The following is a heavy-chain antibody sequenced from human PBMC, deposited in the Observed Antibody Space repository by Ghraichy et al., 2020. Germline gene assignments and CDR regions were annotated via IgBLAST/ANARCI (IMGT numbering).Heavy chain of an antibody. CDR2: IYTSGST. CDR1: GVSIRSYY. CDR3: ASTHYDFWSDSRGDIFDY. D-gene: IGHD3-3*01. Sequence: SETLSLTCAVSGVSIRSYYWSWIRQPAWKVLEWIGRIYTSGSTNYNPSLKSRATMSLDTSKNQFSLKLSSVTAADTAIYYCASTHYDFWSDSRGDIFDYWRQGPLVTVS. V-gene: IGHV4-4*07. J-gene: IGHJ4*02.